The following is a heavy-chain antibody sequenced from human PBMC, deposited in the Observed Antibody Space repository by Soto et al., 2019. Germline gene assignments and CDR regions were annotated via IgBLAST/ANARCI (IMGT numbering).Heavy chain of an antibody. CDR1: GFTFNTYA. V-gene: IGHV3-23*01. J-gene: IGHJ4*02. CDR3: AKFHGSGTYYNFPDY. D-gene: IGHD3-10*01. CDR2: ISDSGGRT. Sequence: GGSLRLSCAASGFTFNTYAMSWVRQAPGKGLEWVSTISDSGGRTYYAASVKGRFTISRDNSKNTLYLLMNSLSAEDTALYYCAKFHGSGTYYNFPDYWGQGTRVTV.